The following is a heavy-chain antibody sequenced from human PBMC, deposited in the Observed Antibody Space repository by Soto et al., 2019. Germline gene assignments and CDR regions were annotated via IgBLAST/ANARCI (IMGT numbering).Heavy chain of an antibody. V-gene: IGHV4-39*01. CDR1: GGSISSSSYY. Sequence: ETLSLTGTVSGGSISSSSYYWGWIRQPPGKGLEWIGSIYYSGSTYYNPPLKSRVTISVDTSKNQFSLKLSSVTAADTAVYYCARQGSSSANWFDPWGQGTLVTVSS. J-gene: IGHJ5*02. CDR3: ARQGSSSANWFDP. D-gene: IGHD6-6*01. CDR2: IYYSGST.